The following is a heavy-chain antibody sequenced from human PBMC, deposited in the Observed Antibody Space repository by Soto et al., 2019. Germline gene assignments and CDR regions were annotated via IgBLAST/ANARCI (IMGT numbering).Heavy chain of an antibody. CDR2: IYYSGST. CDR1: GGSISSYY. V-gene: IGHV4-59*08. CDR3: ARGAAADQ. Sequence: QVQLQESGPGLVKPSETLSLTCTVSGGSISSYYWSWIRQPPGKGLEWIGYIYYSGSTNYNPSLTSRVTISVDTSKNQFSLKLSSVTAADTAVYYCARGAAADQWGQGTLVTVSS. D-gene: IGHD6-13*01. J-gene: IGHJ4*02.